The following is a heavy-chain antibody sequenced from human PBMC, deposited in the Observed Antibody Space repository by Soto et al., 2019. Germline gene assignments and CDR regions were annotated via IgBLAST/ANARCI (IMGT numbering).Heavy chain of an antibody. CDR1: GFTFSSYA. V-gene: IGHV3-23*01. CDR2: ISGSGGST. D-gene: IGHD6-13*01. Sequence: GGSLRLSCAASGFTFSSYAMSWVRQAPGKGLEWVSAISGSGGSTYYADSVKGRFTISRGNSKNTLYLQMNSLRAEDTAVYYCAKCGQQQLVAPKNFDYWGQGTLVTVSS. J-gene: IGHJ4*02. CDR3: AKCGQQQLVAPKNFDY.